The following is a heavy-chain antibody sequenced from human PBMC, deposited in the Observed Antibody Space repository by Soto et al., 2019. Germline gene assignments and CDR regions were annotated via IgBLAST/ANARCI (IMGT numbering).Heavy chain of an antibody. Sequence: GGSLRLSCAASGFSFTMYFMNWVRQAPGKGLEWVSAISGNGGSTYYADSVKGRFTISRDNSKNRLWLQMSSLRAEDTAVYYCAKTRRSGTAREFDYWGQGTLVTVSS. CDR2: ISGNGGST. CDR3: AKTRRSGTAREFDY. D-gene: IGHD1-1*01. CDR1: GFSFTMYF. V-gene: IGHV3-23*01. J-gene: IGHJ4*02.